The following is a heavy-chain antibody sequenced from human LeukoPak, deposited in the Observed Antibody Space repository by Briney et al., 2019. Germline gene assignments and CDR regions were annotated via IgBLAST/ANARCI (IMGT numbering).Heavy chain of an antibody. D-gene: IGHD3-10*01. CDR2: ISSSTSYI. Sequence: AGSLRLSCAASGFTFSSYSMNWVRQAPGQGLEWVSSISSSTSYIYYAHSVKGRFTISRDNAKNSLYLQTNSLRAEDTAVYYCAKASGSYYYFDYWGQGTLVTVSS. CDR3: AKASGSYYYFDY. V-gene: IGHV3-21*01. CDR1: GFTFSSYS. J-gene: IGHJ4*02.